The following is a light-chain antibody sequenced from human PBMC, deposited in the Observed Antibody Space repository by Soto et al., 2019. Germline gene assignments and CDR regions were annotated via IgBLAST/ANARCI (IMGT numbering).Light chain of an antibody. CDR3: HQYGNSPRT. Sequence: EIVLTQSPFTPSFSPVERSTLSCRASQSVRSDYVAWYQQKLGQAPRLLIYGASSRATGIPDRFSGSGSGTDFTLTISRLEPEDFAVYYCHQYGNSPRTFGQGTKVDIK. V-gene: IGKV3-20*01. J-gene: IGKJ1*01. CDR2: GAS. CDR1: QSVRSDY.